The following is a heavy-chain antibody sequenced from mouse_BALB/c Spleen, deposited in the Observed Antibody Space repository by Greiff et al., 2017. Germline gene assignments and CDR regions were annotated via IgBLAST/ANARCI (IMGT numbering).Heavy chain of an antibody. CDR1: GYSITSGYY. J-gene: IGHJ3*01. CDR3: ARDRDGYYKTFAY. D-gene: IGHD2-3*01. V-gene: IGHV3-6*02. CDR2: ISYDGSN. Sequence: EVKLEESGPGLVKPSQSLSLTCSVTGYSITSGYYWNWIRQFPGNKLEWMGYISYDGSNNYNPSLKNRISITRDTSKNQFFLKLNSVTTEDTATYYCARDRDGYYKTFAYWGQGTLVTVSA.